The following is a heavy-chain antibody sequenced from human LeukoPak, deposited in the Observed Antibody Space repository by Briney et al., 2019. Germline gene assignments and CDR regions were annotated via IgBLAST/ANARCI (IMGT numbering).Heavy chain of an antibody. CDR3: ARGPPLHYYDSSGYYYGYYFDY. CDR2: MNPNSGNT. J-gene: IGHJ4*02. Sequence: ASVKGSCKASGYTLTRYDINWVRQATGQGLEWMGWMNPNSGNTGYAQKFQGRVTMTRNTSISTAYMELSSLRSEDTAVYYCARGPPLHYYDSSGYYYGYYFDYWGQGTLVTVSS. CDR1: GYTLTRYD. D-gene: IGHD3-22*01. V-gene: IGHV1-8*01.